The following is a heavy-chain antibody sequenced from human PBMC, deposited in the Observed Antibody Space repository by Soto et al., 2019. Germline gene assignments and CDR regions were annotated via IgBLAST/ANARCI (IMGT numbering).Heavy chain of an antibody. CDR3: ASLSKVYGTDV. V-gene: IGHV4-59*08. CDR1: GGSISSDY. CDR2: VYYSGST. Sequence: QVQLPASGPGLVKPSETLSLTCTVSGGSISSDYWSWIRQPPGKGLDWIGYVYYSGSTHYNPSLNGRVTISVDTSKNQFSLKLSSVTAADTAVYYGASLSKVYGTDVSGQGTTVIVSS. J-gene: IGHJ6*02.